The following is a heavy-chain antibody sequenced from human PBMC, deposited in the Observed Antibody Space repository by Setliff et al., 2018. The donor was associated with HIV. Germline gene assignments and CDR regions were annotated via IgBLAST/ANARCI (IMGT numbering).Heavy chain of an antibody. CDR1: GVSISSHY. V-gene: IGHV4-59*11. CDR3: ARVETTIRGATYAMDV. Sequence: SETLSLTCTVSGVSISSHYWNWIRQAPGKGLEWIGTMYFRGNARNSPALKSRVTISVGTSKNQLSLNLTSVTAADTAVYYCARVETTIRGATYAMDVWGQGTTVTVSS. J-gene: IGHJ6*02. CDR2: MYFRGNA. D-gene: IGHD3-10*01.